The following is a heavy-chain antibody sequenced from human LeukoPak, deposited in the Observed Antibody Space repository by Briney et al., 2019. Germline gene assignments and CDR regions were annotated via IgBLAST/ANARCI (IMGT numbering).Heavy chain of an antibody. CDR1: GASISSYY. V-gene: IGHV4-59*08. J-gene: IGHJ3*02. CDR3: ARHRFAWYDFDI. Sequence: TSETLSLTCTVSGASISSYYWSWIRQPPGKGLEWIAYKYYSGSTDSNPSLKSRVSISVATSKNQFSLKLSSVTAADTAIYYCARHRFAWYDFDIWGQGTMVTVSS. D-gene: IGHD3-9*01. CDR2: KYYSGST.